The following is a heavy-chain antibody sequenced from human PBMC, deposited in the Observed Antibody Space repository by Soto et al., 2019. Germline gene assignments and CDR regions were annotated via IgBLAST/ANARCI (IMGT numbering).Heavy chain of an antibody. D-gene: IGHD2-2*01. V-gene: IGHV1-18*01. J-gene: IGHJ6*02. CDR2: TSTNDDNT. CDR3: ARSQGSSTSLEIYYYYYYGMDV. CDR1: GYTFINYG. Sequence: ASVKVSCKASGYTFINYGISWVRQGPGQGLEWMGWTSTNDDNTNYAQKFQGRVTMTTDTSTSTAYMELRSLRSDDTAVYYCARSQGSSTSLEIYYYYYYGMDVWGQGTTVTVSS.